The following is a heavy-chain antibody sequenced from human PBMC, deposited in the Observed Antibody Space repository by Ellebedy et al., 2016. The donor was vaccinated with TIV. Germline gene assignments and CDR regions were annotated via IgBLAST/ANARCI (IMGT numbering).Heavy chain of an antibody. V-gene: IGHV3-7*03. CDR3: AGFRGEAVAGNWFDP. D-gene: IGHD6-19*01. CDR2: IKDDGSLK. Sequence: PGGSLRLSCAASGFTFSSNWMSWVRQAPGKGLKLVAKIKDDGSLKYYVDAVKGRFAISRDNAKNSLYLQMNSLRAEDTAVYYCAGFRGEAVAGNWFDPWGQGTLVTVSS. J-gene: IGHJ5*02. CDR1: GFTFSSNW.